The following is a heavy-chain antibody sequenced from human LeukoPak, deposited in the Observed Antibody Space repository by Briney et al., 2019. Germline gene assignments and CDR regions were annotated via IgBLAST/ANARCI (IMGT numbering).Heavy chain of an antibody. CDR2: IKSNTEGGTT. CDR3: TTDPWHGLDV. D-gene: IGHD5-12*01. CDR1: NFTFSDAW. V-gene: IGHV3-15*07. J-gene: IGHJ6*02. Sequence: GGSLRLSCAASNFTFSDAWMNWVRQAPGKGLEWVGRIKSNTEGGTTDYVAPVKGRFTISGDDSKNTVYLQMNSLKTEDTAVYYCTTDPWHGLDVWGQGTTVTVSS.